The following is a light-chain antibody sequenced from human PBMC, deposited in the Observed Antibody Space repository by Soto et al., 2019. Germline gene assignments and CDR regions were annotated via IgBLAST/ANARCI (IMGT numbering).Light chain of an antibody. CDR2: VAS. V-gene: IGKV3-15*01. Sequence: EIAMTQSPVTLFVSPGERATLSCRASQSVSNNLAWYQQKPGQAPRLLIYVASTRATGIPARFSGSGSGTEFTLTISSLQSEDFAVYYCQQYDNWPQTFGGGTKVEIK. J-gene: IGKJ4*01. CDR3: QQYDNWPQT. CDR1: QSVSNN.